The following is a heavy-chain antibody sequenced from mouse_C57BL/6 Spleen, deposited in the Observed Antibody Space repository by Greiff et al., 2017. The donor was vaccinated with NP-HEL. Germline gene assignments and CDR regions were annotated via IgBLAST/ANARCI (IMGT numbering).Heavy chain of an antibody. CDR2: INYDGSST. CDR1: GFTFSDYY. D-gene: IGHD2-5*01. CDR3: ARGGYYSNYNAMDY. V-gene: IGHV5-16*01. Sequence: EVQLVESEGGLVQPGSSMKLSCTASGFTFSDYYMAWVRQVPEKGLEWVANINYDGSSTYYLDSLKSRFIISRDNAKNILYLQMSSLKSEDTATYYCARGGYYSNYNAMDYWGQGTSVTVSS. J-gene: IGHJ4*01.